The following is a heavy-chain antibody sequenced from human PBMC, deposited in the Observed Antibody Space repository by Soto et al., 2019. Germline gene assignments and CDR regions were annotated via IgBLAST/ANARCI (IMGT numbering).Heavy chain of an antibody. V-gene: IGHV1-18*01. J-gene: IGHJ6*02. Sequence: ASVKVSCKASGYTFRNFGLSWVRQAPGQGLEWMGWISGYNGNTNSAERFQGRVTMTRDTSTSTAYMEVRSLTSDDTAVYYCARDKGYGFGWSSSSGMDVWGQGTTVTVSS. CDR3: ARDKGYGFGWSSSSGMDV. CDR1: GYTFRNFG. CDR2: ISGYNGNT. D-gene: IGHD5-18*01.